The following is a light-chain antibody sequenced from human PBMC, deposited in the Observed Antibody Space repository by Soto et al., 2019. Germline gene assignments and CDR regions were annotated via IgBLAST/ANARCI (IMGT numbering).Light chain of an antibody. CDR3: QHYDNWPRT. CDR1: QSVSSN. J-gene: IGKJ1*01. CDR2: GAS. V-gene: IGKV3-15*01. Sequence: EIVMTQSPATLSVSPGERATLSCRASQSVSSNLAWYQQKPGQAPGLLIYGASTRAAGIPARFSGSGSGTEVTLTISSLQSEDFAVYYCQHYDNWPRTFGQGTKVEIK.